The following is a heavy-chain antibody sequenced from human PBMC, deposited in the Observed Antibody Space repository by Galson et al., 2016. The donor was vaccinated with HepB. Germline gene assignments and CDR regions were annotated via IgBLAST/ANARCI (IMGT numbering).Heavy chain of an antibody. D-gene: IGHD1/OR15-1a*01. CDR1: GFTFSSYA. CDR3: RIGTTGIDY. CDR2: ISSSPYTTT. Sequence: SLRLSCAASGFTFSSYAMTWVRQAPGKGLEWVSGISSSPYTTTYYAESVKGRFTISRDNAKNTLYLQMNSLGAEDTAVYYCRIGTTGIDYWGQGTLVTVSS. V-gene: IGHV3-23*01. J-gene: IGHJ4*02.